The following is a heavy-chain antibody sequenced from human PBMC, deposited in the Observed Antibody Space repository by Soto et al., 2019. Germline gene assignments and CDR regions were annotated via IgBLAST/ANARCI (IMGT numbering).Heavy chain of an antibody. J-gene: IGHJ4*02. Sequence: GESLKISCKTSGYTFSGHWISWVRQVPGKGLQWMGNIDPSDSYINYNPAFRGHVTFSVDKSSSTAYLHWRSLGPSDTALYYCARHGAAIWLGYWGQGTLVTVSS. CDR3: ARHGAAIWLGY. CDR1: GYTFSGHW. V-gene: IGHV5-10-1*01. CDR2: IDPSDSYI. D-gene: IGHD6-19*01.